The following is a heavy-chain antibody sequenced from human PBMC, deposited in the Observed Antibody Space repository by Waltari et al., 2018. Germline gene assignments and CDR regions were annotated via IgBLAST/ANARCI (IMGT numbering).Heavy chain of an antibody. CDR3: ASDSFPGYYYMDV. CDR1: GYTFTSYY. J-gene: IGHJ6*03. Sequence: QVQLVQSGAEVKKPGASVKVSCKASGYTFTSYYMHWVRQAPGQGLEWMGISTPSGGRTSYAQEFQGRVTMTRDTATSTVYMELSSLGSEDTAVYYCASDSFPGYYYMDVWGKGTTVTVSS. CDR2: STPSGGRT. V-gene: IGHV1-46*03.